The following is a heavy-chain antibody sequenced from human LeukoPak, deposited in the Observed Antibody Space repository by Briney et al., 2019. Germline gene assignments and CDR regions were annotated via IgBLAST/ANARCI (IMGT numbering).Heavy chain of an antibody. J-gene: IGHJ6*03. CDR1: GYTFTGYY. CDR3: ARAVQARQDYYYYYMDV. V-gene: IGHV1-18*04. Sequence: ASVKVSCKASGYTFTGYYMHWVRQAPGQGLEWMGWISAYNGNTNYAQKLQGRVTMTTDTSTSTAYMELWSLRSDDTAVYYCARAVQARQDYYYYYMDVWGKGTTVTVSS. CDR2: ISAYNGNT. D-gene: IGHD6-6*01.